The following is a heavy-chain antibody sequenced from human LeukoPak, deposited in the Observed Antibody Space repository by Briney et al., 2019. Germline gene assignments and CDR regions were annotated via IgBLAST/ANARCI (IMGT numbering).Heavy chain of an antibody. Sequence: ASVKVSCKASGYTFTGYYMHWVRQPPGQGLEWMGWINPNSGGTNYAQKLRGWVTMTRDTSISTAYMELSRLRSDDTAVYYCARGYKVADRSNYFDYWGQGTLVTVSS. CDR3: ARGYKVADRSNYFDY. CDR2: INPNSGGT. V-gene: IGHV1-2*04. D-gene: IGHD6-19*01. J-gene: IGHJ4*02. CDR1: GYTFTGYY.